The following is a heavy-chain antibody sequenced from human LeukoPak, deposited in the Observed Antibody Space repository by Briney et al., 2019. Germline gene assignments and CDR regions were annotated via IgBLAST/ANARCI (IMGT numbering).Heavy chain of an antibody. V-gene: IGHV4-4*02. J-gene: IGHJ4*02. CDR2: IYHSGST. Sequence: SGTLSLTCAVSGGSISSSNWWSWVRQPPGKGLEWIGEIYHSGSTNYNPSLKSRVTISVDKSKNQFSLKLSSVTAADTAVYYCAGDLTYYDIHTGSYDYWGQGTLVTVSS. D-gene: IGHD3-9*01. CDR3: AGDLTYYDIHTGSYDY. CDR1: GGSISSSNW.